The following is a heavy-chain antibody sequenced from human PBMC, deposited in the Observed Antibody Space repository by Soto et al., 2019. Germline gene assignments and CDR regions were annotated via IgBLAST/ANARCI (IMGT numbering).Heavy chain of an antibody. CDR3: ARDMGQHRVMMSYYYAMDA. D-gene: IGHD2-2*01. CDR1: GYSFNTYA. V-gene: IGHV1-3*01. J-gene: IGHJ6*02. Sequence: QVQLVQSGAEVKKPGASVKVSCKASGYSFNTYAMHWVRQAPGQRLEWLAWINAGNVNTKYSQKFQGRLTVTRDTSVSTAYMELSSLTYEDTAVYYCARDMGQHRVMMSYYYAMDAWGQGTKVTVSS. CDR2: INAGNVNT.